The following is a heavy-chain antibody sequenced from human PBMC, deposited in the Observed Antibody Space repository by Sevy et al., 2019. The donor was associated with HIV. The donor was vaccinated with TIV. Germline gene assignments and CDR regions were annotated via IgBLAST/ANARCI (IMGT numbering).Heavy chain of an antibody. CDR1: GFTFSSYW. CDR2: IKQDGSEK. D-gene: IGHD2-2*01. V-gene: IGHV3-7*01. J-gene: IGHJ6*02. Sequence: GGSLRLSCAASGFTFSSYWMSWVRQAPGKGLEWVANIKQDGSEKYYVDSVKGRFTISRDNAKNSLYLQMNSLRAEDRAVYYCARLSRVGYCSSTSCAIYRPRDYYYGMDVWGQGTTVTVSS. CDR3: ARLSRVGYCSSTSCAIYRPRDYYYGMDV.